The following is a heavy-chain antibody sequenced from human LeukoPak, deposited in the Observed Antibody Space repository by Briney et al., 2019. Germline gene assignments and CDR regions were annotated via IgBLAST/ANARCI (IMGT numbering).Heavy chain of an antibody. CDR2: IYYSGST. Sequence: SETLPLTCTVSGGSIYSSDYYGGWIRQPPGKGLEWIGIIYYSGSTYYNPSLKSRVTISVDTSKNQFSLKLSSVTAADTAVYYCARVSRRYYDILTGHNWFDPWGQGTLVTVSS. D-gene: IGHD3-9*01. V-gene: IGHV4-39*07. J-gene: IGHJ5*02. CDR1: GGSIYSSDYY. CDR3: ARVSRRYYDILTGHNWFDP.